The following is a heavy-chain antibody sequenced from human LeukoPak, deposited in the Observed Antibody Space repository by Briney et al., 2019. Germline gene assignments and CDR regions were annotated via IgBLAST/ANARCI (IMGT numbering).Heavy chain of an antibody. V-gene: IGHV3-23*01. CDR3: ANTMTFWSGYDY. D-gene: IGHD3-3*01. J-gene: IGHJ4*02. Sequence: PGGSLRLSCAASGFTFSSYAMSWVRQAPGEGLEWVSAISGSGGSTYYADSVKGRFTISRDNSKNTLYLQMNSLRAEDTAVYYCANTMTFWSGYDYWGQGTLVTVSS. CDR1: GFTFSSYA. CDR2: ISGSGGST.